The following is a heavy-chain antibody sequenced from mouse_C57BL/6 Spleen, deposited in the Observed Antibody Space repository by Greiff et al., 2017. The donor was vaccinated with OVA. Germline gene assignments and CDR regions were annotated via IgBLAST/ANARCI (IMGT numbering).Heavy chain of an antibody. CDR2: IYPGDGDT. CDR3: ASFYLYYFDY. Sequence: VQLQQSGPELVKPGASVKISCKASGYAFSSSWMNWVKQRPGKGLEWIGRIYPGDGDTNYNGKFKGKATLTADKSSSTAYMQLSSLTSEDSAVYFCASFYLYYFDYWGQGTTLTVSS. J-gene: IGHJ2*01. V-gene: IGHV1-82*01. CDR1: GYAFSSSW. D-gene: IGHD5-1*01.